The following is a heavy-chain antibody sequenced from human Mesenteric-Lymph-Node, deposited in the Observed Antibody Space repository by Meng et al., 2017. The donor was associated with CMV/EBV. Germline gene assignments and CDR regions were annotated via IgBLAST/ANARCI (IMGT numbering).Heavy chain of an antibody. CDR1: GFTVSSNY. CDR3: ARVDGGVVYGMDV. J-gene: IGHJ6*02. D-gene: IGHD2-15*01. V-gene: IGHV3-53*01. Sequence: GESLKISCTASGFTVSSNYMSWVRQAPGKGLEWVSVIYSGGNTDYTDSVKGRFTISRDNSKNTLYLQMNSLRVEDTAVYYCARVDGGVVYGMDVWGQGITVTVSS. CDR2: IYSGGNT.